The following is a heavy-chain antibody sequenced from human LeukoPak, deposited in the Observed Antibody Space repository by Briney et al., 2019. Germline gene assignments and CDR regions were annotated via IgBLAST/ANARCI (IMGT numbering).Heavy chain of an antibody. Sequence: GRSLRLSCAASGFTFSSYGMHWVRQAPGKGLEWVAVISSDGSNKYYADSVKGRFTISRDNSKNTLYLQMNSLRAEDTAVYYCARDAESGSYQSDYWGQGTLVTVSS. J-gene: IGHJ4*02. CDR2: ISSDGSNK. D-gene: IGHD1-26*01. CDR3: ARDAESGSYQSDY. CDR1: GFTFSSYG. V-gene: IGHV3-30*03.